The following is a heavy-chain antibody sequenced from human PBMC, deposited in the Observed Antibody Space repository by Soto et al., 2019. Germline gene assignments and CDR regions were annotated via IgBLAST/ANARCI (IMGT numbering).Heavy chain of an antibody. J-gene: IGHJ6*02. CDR3: ARLSVYYGSGTYYYYYGMDV. CDR2: IYPRDSDT. Sequence: GESLKISCKGSGYSFTSYWIGWVRQMPGKGLEWMGIIYPRDSDTRYSPSFQGQVTISADKSISTAYLQWSSLKASDTAMYYCARLSVYYGSGTYYYYYGMDVWGQGTTVTVSS. V-gene: IGHV5-51*01. CDR1: GYSFTSYW. D-gene: IGHD3-10*01.